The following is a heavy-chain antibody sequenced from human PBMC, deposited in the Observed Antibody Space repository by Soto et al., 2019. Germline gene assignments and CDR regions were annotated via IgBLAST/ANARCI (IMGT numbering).Heavy chain of an antibody. CDR3: ARDRGYYYDSSGYYHHAFDI. CDR2: IYYSGST. D-gene: IGHD3-22*01. J-gene: IGHJ3*02. Sequence: TLSLTCTVSGGSISSGGYYRSWIRQHPGKGLEWIGYIYYSGSTYYNPSLKSRVTISVDTSKNQFSLKLSSVTAADTAVYYCARDRGYYYDSSGYYHHAFDIWGQGTMVTVS. CDR1: GGSISSGGYY. V-gene: IGHV4-31*03.